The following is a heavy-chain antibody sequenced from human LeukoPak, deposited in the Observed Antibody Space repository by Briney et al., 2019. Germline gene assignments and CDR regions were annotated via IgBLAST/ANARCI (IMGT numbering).Heavy chain of an antibody. CDR1: GGSISSYY. CDR3: ARARGVGDYDY. V-gene: IGHV4-59*01. Sequence: SETLSLTCTVSGGSISSYYWSWIRQPPGKGLEWIGYIYYSGSTNYNPSLKSRVTISVDTSKNQFSLKLSSVTAADTAVYYCARARGVGDYDYWGQGTLVTASS. CDR2: IYYSGST. J-gene: IGHJ4*02. D-gene: IGHD4-17*01.